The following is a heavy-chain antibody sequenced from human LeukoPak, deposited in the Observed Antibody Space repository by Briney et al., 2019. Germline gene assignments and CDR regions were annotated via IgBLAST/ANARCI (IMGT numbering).Heavy chain of an antibody. CDR3: ARTHDYGDERPYYFDY. J-gene: IGHJ4*02. CDR1: GGTFSSYA. CDR2: IIPIFGTA. D-gene: IGHD4-17*01. V-gene: IGHV1-69*13. Sequence: SVKVSCKASGGTFSSYAISWVRQAPGQGLEWMGGIIPIFGTANYAQKFQGRVTITADESTSTAYMELSSLRPEDTAVYYCARTHDYGDERPYYFDYWGQGTLVTVSS.